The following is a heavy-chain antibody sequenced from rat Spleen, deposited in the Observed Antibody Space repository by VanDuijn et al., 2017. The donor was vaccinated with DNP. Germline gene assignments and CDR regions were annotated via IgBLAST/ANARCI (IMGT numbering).Heavy chain of an antibody. D-gene: IGHD1-2*01. V-gene: IGHV5S10*01. CDR3: TTQSFSIAAIWFPY. J-gene: IGHJ3*01. CDR2: ILYDGSRT. Sequence: EVQLVESGGGLVQPGRSLKLSCAVSGFIFSNYGMHWVRQAPKRGLEWVATILYDGSRTYFRDSVKGRFTISRDIAKDTLYLQMDSLRSDDTATYYCTTQSFSIAAIWFPYWGQGTLVSVSS. CDR1: GFIFSNYG.